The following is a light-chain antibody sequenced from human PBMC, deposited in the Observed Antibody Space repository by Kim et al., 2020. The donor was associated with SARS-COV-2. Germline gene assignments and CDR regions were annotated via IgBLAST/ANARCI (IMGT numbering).Light chain of an antibody. J-gene: IGLJ1*01. CDR3: AAWDDSLNGFYV. V-gene: IGLV1-44*01. CDR2: GNN. CDR1: SSNFGKNS. Sequence: VLTQPPSASGTPGQRVTISCSGSSSNFGKNSVSWYQHLPGTAPKVLMYGNNQRPSGVPDRFSGSKSGTSASLAISGLQSEDEADYYCAAWDDSLNGFYVFGSGTKVTVL.